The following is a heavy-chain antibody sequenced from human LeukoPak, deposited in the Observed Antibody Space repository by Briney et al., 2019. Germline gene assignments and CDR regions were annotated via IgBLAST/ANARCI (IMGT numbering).Heavy chain of an antibody. D-gene: IGHD1-26*01. CDR1: GFTFSSYA. Sequence: PGGSLRLSCAASGFTFSSYAMHWVRQAPGKGLEWVAVISYDGSNKYYADSVKGRFTISRDNSKNTLYLQMNSLRAEDTAVYYCARARPREYFDYWGQGTLSPSPQ. J-gene: IGHJ4*02. CDR3: ARARPREYFDY. V-gene: IGHV3-30-3*01. CDR2: ISYDGSNK.